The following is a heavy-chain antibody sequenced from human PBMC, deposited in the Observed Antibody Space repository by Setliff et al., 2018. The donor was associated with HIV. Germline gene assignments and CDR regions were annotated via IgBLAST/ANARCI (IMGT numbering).Heavy chain of an antibody. Sequence: SETLSLTCTVSGDSIGSSSYYWAWIRQPPGKGLEWIGNIYYSGSTYYNPSLKTRVTISVDGSKNQFSLKLKSVTAADTAVYYCARGEFYCGTDCYWSSFDYWGQGILVTVSS. CDR1: GDSIGSSSYY. V-gene: IGHV4-39*02. J-gene: IGHJ4*02. CDR3: ARGEFYCGTDCYWSSFDY. CDR2: IYYSGST. D-gene: IGHD2-21*02.